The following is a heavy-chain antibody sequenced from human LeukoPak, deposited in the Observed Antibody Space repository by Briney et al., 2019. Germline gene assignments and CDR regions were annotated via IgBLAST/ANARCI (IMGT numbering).Heavy chain of an antibody. D-gene: IGHD3-16*01. CDR1: GFTFSSYW. J-gene: IGHJ4*02. V-gene: IGHV3-7*03. CDR3: ARDSLGAVASY. Sequence: GGSLRLSCAASGFTFSSYWMSWVRQAPGKGLEWVANIKQDGSEKYYVDSVKGRFTISRDNAKNSLYLQMNSLRAEGTAVYYCARDSLGAVASYWGQGTLVTVSS. CDR2: IKQDGSEK.